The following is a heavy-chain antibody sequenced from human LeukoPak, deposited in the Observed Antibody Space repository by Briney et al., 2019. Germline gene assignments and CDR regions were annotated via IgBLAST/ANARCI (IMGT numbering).Heavy chain of an antibody. CDR1: RFTFSSYA. V-gene: IGHV3-23*01. Sequence: GGSLRLSCAASRFTFSSYAMSWVRQAPGKGLEWVSAISGSGGSTYYADSVKGRFTISRDNSKNTLYLQMNSLRAEDTAVYYCAKVVGATKTYFDYWGQGTLVTVSS. J-gene: IGHJ4*02. CDR2: ISGSGGST. D-gene: IGHD1-26*01. CDR3: AKVVGATKTYFDY.